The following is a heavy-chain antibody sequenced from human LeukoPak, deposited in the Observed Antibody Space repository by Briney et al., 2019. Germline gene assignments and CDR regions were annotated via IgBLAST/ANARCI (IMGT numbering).Heavy chain of an antibody. CDR3: ARQSPSDF. J-gene: IGHJ4*02. V-gene: IGHV1-18*01. CDR2: INTYTGKT. Sequence: ASVKVSCKASGHAFSTYGISWVRQAPGQGLEWMGWINTYTGKTNYAQKLQGRVTVTTDTSTSTVYMELRSLRSDDAAVYYCARQSPSDFWGQGTLVTVSA. CDR1: GHAFSTYG.